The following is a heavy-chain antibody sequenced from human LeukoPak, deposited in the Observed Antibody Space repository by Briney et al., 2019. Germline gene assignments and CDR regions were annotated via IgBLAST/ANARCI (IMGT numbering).Heavy chain of an antibody. CDR1: GFTFSSYA. CDR3: ARARLGMGDLEPWFDP. J-gene: IGHJ5*02. Sequence: GGSLRLSCAASGFTFSSYAKHWVRQAPGKGLEYVSAISSNGGSTYYANSVKGRFTISRDNSKNTLYLQMGSLRAEDMAVYYCARARLGMGDLEPWFDPWGQGTLVTVSS. CDR2: ISSNGGST. V-gene: IGHV3-64*01. D-gene: IGHD3-16*01.